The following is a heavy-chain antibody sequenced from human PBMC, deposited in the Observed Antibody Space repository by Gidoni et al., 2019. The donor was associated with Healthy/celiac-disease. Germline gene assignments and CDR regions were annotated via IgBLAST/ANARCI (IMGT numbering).Heavy chain of an antibody. CDR2: ISSSSSTI. CDR3: ARVVISRSMDV. CDR1: GFTFSSYS. Sequence: EGQLVESGGGLVQPGGSLRLACAASGFTFSSYSMNWVRQAPGKGLEWVSYISSSSSTIYYADSVKGRFTISRDNAKNSLYLQMNSLRAEDTAVYYCARVVISRSMDVWGQGTTVTVSS. J-gene: IGHJ6*02. V-gene: IGHV3-48*01.